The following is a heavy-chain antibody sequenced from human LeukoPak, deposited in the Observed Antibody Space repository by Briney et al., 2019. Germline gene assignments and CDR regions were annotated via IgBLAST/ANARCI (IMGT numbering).Heavy chain of an antibody. CDR1: GFTFSSYA. CDR3: AKSGYDWYYFDY. Sequence: GGSLRLSCAASGFTFSSYAMSWVRQAPGKGLEWVSAISGSGGSTYYADYVKGRFTISRDNSKNTLYLQMNSLRAEDTAVYYCAKSGYDWYYFDYWGQGTLVTVSS. D-gene: IGHD5-12*01. J-gene: IGHJ4*02. V-gene: IGHV3-23*01. CDR2: ISGSGGST.